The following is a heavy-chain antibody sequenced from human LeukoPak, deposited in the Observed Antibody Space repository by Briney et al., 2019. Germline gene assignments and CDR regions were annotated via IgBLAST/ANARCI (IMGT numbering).Heavy chain of an antibody. V-gene: IGHV1-69*13. Sequence: ASVKVSCKASGGTFSSYAISWVRQAPGQGLEWMGGIIPIFGTANYAQKFQGRVTITADESTSTAYMELSSLRSEDTAVYYCARDVSAYCGGDCYSDAFDIWGQGKMVTVSS. D-gene: IGHD2-21*02. J-gene: IGHJ3*02. CDR1: GGTFSSYA. CDR2: IIPIFGTA. CDR3: ARDVSAYCGGDCYSDAFDI.